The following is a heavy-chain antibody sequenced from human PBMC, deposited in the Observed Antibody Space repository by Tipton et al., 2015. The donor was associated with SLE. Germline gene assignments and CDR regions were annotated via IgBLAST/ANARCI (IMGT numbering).Heavy chain of an antibody. V-gene: IGHV3-7*01. J-gene: IGHJ6*03. D-gene: IGHD2-15*01. CDR2: IKQDGSEK. Sequence: GSLRLSCAASGFTFSSYWMSWVRQAPGKGLEWVANIKQDGSEKYYVDSVKGRFTISRDNAKNSLYLQMNSLRAEDTALYYCARDLGSGYLFYMDVWGKGTTVTASS. CDR1: GFTFSSYW. CDR3: ARDLGSGYLFYMDV.